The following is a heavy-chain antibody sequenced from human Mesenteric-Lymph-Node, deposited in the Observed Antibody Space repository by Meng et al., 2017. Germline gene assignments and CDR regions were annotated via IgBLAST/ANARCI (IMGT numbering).Heavy chain of an antibody. D-gene: IGHD4-17*01. CDR2: INHSGST. V-gene: IGHV4-34*01. CDR3: ARGSSGGTVTTPYYYYGMDV. CDR1: GGSFSGYY. J-gene: IGHJ6*02. Sequence: SETLSLTCAVYGGSFSGYYWSWIRQPPGKGLEWIGEINHSGSTNYNPSLKSRVTISVDTSKNQFSLKLSSVTAADTAVYYCARGSSGGTVTTPYYYYGMDVWGQGTTVTVSS.